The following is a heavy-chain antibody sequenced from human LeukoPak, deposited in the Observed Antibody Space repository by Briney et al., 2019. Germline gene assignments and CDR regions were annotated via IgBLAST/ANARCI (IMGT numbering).Heavy chain of an antibody. CDR1: GFTFSSYS. CDR2: ISSSSSYI. J-gene: IGHJ4*02. D-gene: IGHD5-12*01. V-gene: IGHV3-21*01. Sequence: PGGSLRLSCAASGFTFSSYSMNWVRQAPGKGLEWVSSISSSSSYIYYADSVKGRFTISRDNAKNSLYLQMNSLRAEDTAAYYCARENSSGYVSFYFVDYWGQGTLVTVSS. CDR3: ARENSSGYVSFYFVDY.